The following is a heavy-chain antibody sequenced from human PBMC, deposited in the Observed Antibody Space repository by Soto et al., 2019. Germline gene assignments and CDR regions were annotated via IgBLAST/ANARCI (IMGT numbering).Heavy chain of an antibody. CDR2: VSPRTGNT. D-gene: IGHD6-13*01. Sequence: GASVKVSCKTSGYSFTNYEINWVRQATGQGLEWMGWVSPRTGNTGYVEKFRGRVTMTLNTSVSTFYMEVRSLRPEDTALYYCARARTAVDGRGFDVWGQGTPVTVAS. J-gene: IGHJ4*02. V-gene: IGHV1-8*01. CDR1: GYSFTNYE. CDR3: ARARTAVDGRGFDV.